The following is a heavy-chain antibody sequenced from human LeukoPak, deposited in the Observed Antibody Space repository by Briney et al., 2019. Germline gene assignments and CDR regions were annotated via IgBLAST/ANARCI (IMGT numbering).Heavy chain of an antibody. J-gene: IGHJ6*02. V-gene: IGHV3-7*01. D-gene: IGHD6-6*01. CDR1: GFSISNYW. CDR3: ARGRRKSGVGSSYYYYGMDV. Sequence: PGGSLRLSCAGSGFSISNYWMSWVRQAPGKGLEWVANIKQAESERFYVDSVKDRFIISRENAENSVYLQMNSLRDEDTAVYYCARGRRKSGVGSSYYYYGMDVWGQGTTVTVSS. CDR2: IKQAESER.